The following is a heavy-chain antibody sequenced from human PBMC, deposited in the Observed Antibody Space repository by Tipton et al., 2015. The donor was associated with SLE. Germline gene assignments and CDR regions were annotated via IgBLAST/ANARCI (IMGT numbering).Heavy chain of an antibody. V-gene: IGHV3-21*03. J-gene: IGHJ4*02. CDR3: ARGSYYYDSSGPSDY. Sequence: SLRLSCAASGFTFSSYSMNWVRQAPGKGLEWVSSISSSSSYIHYADSVKGRFTISRDNAKNSLYLQMNSLRAEDTAVYYCARGSYYYDSSGPSDYWGQGTLVTVSS. CDR1: GFTFSSYS. D-gene: IGHD3-22*01. CDR2: ISSSSSYI.